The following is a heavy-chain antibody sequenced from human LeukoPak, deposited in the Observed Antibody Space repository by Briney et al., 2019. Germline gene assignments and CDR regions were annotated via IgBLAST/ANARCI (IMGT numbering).Heavy chain of an antibody. CDR1: GFTFSSYG. CDR3: AKDRSGYSVGAFDI. J-gene: IGHJ3*02. CDR2: ISYDGSNK. Sequence: PGGSLRLSCAASGFTFSSYGMHWVRQAPGKGLEWVAVISYDGSNKYYADSVKGRFTISRDNSKNTLYLQMNSLRAEDTAVYYCAKDRSGYSVGAFDIWGQGTMVTVSS. V-gene: IGHV3-30*18. D-gene: IGHD3-22*01.